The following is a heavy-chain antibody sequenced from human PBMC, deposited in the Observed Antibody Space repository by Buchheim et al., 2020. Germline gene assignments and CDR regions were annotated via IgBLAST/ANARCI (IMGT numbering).Heavy chain of an antibody. CDR3: ARDPSLYGGYLDF. J-gene: IGHJ4*02. D-gene: IGHD4/OR15-4a*01. CDR1: GFTFSSYW. Sequence: EVQLVESGGGLVQPGGSLRLSCAASGFTFSSYWMHWVRQAPGQGLVWASSISTHGSSTNYADSVMGRFTISRDNAKNTLHLQMNSLRVEDTAVYYCARDPSLYGGYLDFWGQGTL. CDR2: ISTHGSST. V-gene: IGHV3-74*01.